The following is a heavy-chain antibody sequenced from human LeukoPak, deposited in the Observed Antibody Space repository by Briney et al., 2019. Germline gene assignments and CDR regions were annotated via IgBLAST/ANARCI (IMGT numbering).Heavy chain of an antibody. CDR3: ARGYSSSWYFFDY. D-gene: IGHD6-13*01. CDR2: INHSGST. CDR1: GVSFSGYY. Sequence: SETLSLTCAVYGVSFSGYYWSWIRQPPGKGLEWIGEINHSGSTNYNPSLKSRVTISVDTSKNQFSLKLSSVIAADTAVYYCARGYSSSWYFFDYWGQGTLVTVSS. V-gene: IGHV4-34*01. J-gene: IGHJ4*02.